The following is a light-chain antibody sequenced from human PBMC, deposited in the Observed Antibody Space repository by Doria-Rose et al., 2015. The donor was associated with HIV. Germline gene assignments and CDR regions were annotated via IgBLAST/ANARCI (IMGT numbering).Light chain of an antibody. CDR1: QSLLYTSKNY. Sequence: DIRVTQSPESLGMSLGERATLNCKSNQSLLYTSKNYLAWYQQKPGQPPKLLMYWASTRQSGVPARFSGGGSGTDFTLTVSSLEAEDVAVYYCQQYYDTPSFGPGTTVDIK. V-gene: IGKV4-1*01. CDR2: WAS. CDR3: QQYYDTPS. J-gene: IGKJ3*01.